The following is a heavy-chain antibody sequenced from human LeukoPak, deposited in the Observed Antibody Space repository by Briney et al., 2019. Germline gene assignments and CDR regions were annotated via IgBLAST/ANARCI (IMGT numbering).Heavy chain of an antibody. Sequence: TGGSLRLSCAASGFTFTSYAMSWVRQAPEKGLEWVSVISRSGGSTYYADSVKGRFTISRDNSKNTLYLQMNSLRAEDTAVYYCAKGDTAMAEYYYYYAMDVWGQGTTVTVSS. D-gene: IGHD5-18*01. J-gene: IGHJ6*02. CDR2: ISRSGGST. CDR3: AKGDTAMAEYYYYYAMDV. CDR1: GFTFTSYA. V-gene: IGHV3-23*01.